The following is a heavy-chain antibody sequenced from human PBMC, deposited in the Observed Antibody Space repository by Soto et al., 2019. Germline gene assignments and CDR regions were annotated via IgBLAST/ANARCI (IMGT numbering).Heavy chain of an antibody. J-gene: IGHJ6*02. CDR2: IYYSGST. D-gene: IGHD6-6*01. Sequence: SETLSLTCTVSGGSISSSSYYWGWIRQPPGKGLEWIGSIYYSGSTYYNPSLKSRVTISVDTSKNRFYLKLSSVTAADTAVYYCARNKDSSSRYYYYYGMDVWGQGTTVTVFS. CDR3: ARNKDSSSRYYYYYGMDV. CDR1: GGSISSSSYY. V-gene: IGHV4-39*01.